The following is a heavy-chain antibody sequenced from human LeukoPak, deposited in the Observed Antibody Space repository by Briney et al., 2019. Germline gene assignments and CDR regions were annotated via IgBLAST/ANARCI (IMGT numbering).Heavy chain of an antibody. CDR1: GLTFSSYA. D-gene: IGHD2-15*01. Sequence: PGRSLRLSCAASGLTFSSYAMHWVRQAPGKGLEWVTVISYDGSNKYYADSVKGRFTISRDNSKNTLYLQMNSLRAEDTAVYYCARVRCSGGSCYLTNGMDVWGKGTTVTVSS. J-gene: IGHJ6*04. CDR3: ARVRCSGGSCYLTNGMDV. V-gene: IGHV3-30*04. CDR2: ISYDGSNK.